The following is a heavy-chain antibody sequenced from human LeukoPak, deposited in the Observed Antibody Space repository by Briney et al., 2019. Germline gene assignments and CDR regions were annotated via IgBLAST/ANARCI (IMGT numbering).Heavy chain of an antibody. CDR3: ATETGWLFDY. J-gene: IGHJ4*02. Sequence: GGSLRLSCAASGFTFSSMNWVRQAPGKGLEWVSSISGSSSYIYYADSVKGRFTISRDNAKNSLYLQMNSLRAEDTAMYYCATETGWLFDYWGQGTLVTVSS. V-gene: IGHV3-21*01. CDR2: ISGSSSYI. CDR1: GFTFSS. D-gene: IGHD5-12*01.